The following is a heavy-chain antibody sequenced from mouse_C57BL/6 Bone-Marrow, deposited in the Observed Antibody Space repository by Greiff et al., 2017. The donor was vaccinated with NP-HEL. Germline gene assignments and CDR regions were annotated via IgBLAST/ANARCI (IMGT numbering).Heavy chain of an antibody. Sequence: QVQLQQPGAELVKPGASVKLSCKASGYTFTSYWMHWVKQRPGQGLEWIGMIHPNSGSTNYNEKFKSKATLTVDKSSSTAYMQLSSLTSEDAAFYYCARASDCGEFAYWGQGTLVTVSA. D-gene: IGHD2-4*01. CDR2: IHPNSGST. CDR3: ARASDCGEFAY. V-gene: IGHV1-64*01. J-gene: IGHJ3*01. CDR1: GYTFTSYW.